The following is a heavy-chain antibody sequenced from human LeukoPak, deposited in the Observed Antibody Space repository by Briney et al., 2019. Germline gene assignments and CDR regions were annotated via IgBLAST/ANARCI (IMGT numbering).Heavy chain of an antibody. CDR3: AKGLERESRLDS. Sequence: GGSLRLSCAASGFTFSSYWMSWVRQAPGKGLEWVANIKQDGSEKYYVDSVKGRFTISRDNAKNTLYLQMNSLRAEDTALYYCAKGLERESRLDSWGQGTLVTVSS. J-gene: IGHJ4*02. CDR1: GFTFSSYW. D-gene: IGHD1-1*01. CDR2: IKQDGSEK. V-gene: IGHV3-7*03.